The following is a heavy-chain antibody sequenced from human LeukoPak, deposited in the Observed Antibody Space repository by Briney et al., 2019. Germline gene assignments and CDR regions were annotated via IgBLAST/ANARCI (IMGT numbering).Heavy chain of an antibody. J-gene: IGHJ4*02. V-gene: IGHV5-51*01. Sequence: PGESLQISCQGSGYRFNGYWIGWVRQVPGKGLEWIGIIYPGDSGTRYSPSFQGQVTISADKSISTAYLQWSSLKASDTAMYYCARFAYCGDDCYSRAYFDSWGQGTRVTVSS. CDR1: GYRFNGYW. CDR2: IYPGDSGT. D-gene: IGHD2-21*02. CDR3: ARFAYCGDDCYSRAYFDS.